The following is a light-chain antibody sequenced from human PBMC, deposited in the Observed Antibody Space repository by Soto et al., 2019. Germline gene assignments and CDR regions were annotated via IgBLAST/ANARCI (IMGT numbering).Light chain of an antibody. CDR1: QSVASRN. V-gene: IGKV3-20*01. Sequence: EIVLTQSPVTLCRSPGERATLSCRASQSVASRNLAWYQQKSGQAPRLLIYGASSRAIHTPDRFRGSGSGTDFTLTISGLEPDDFAVYYCQHFGNSLWTFGQGTKV. CDR2: GAS. J-gene: IGKJ1*01. CDR3: QHFGNSLWT.